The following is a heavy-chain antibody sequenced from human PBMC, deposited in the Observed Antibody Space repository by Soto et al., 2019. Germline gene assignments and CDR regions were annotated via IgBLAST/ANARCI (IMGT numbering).Heavy chain of an antibody. V-gene: IGHV3-23*01. CDR1: GFTFSSYA. CDR3: AKTAHGWFSAFDI. Sequence: EVQLLESGGGLVQPGGSLRLSCAASGFTFSSYARSWVRQAPGKGLEWVSAISGSGGTTYYADSVKGRFTFSRDNAKNTLYLQRNSLRAAATAVYYCAKTAHGWFSAFDIWGQGTMVTVSS. CDR2: ISGSGGTT. D-gene: IGHD2-15*01. J-gene: IGHJ3*02.